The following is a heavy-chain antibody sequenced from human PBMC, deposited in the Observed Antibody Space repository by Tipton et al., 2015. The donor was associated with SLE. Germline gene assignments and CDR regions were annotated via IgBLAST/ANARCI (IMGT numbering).Heavy chain of an antibody. D-gene: IGHD3-10*01. V-gene: IGHV4-34*01. J-gene: IGHJ4*02. CDR1: GGSFSGYY. CDR2: INHSGST. Sequence: TLSLTCAVYGGSFSGYYWSWIRQPPGKGVAWIREINHSGSTNYNPSLKSRVTISVDTSKNQFSLKLSSVTAADTAVYYCARWDGSSYPFDYWGQGTLVTVSS. CDR3: ARWDGSSYPFDY.